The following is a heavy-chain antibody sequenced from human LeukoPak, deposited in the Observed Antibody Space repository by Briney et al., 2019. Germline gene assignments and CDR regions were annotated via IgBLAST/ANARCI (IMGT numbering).Heavy chain of an antibody. Sequence: PGGSLRLSCAASGFTVSNAWMSWVRQAPGKGLEWVGRIKSKTDGGTTDYAAPVKGRFTISRDDSKNTLYLQMNSLKTEDTAVYYCTTELLWFGESSGYWGQGTLVTVSS. CDR2: IKSKTDGGTT. CDR1: GFTVSNAW. D-gene: IGHD3-10*01. V-gene: IGHV3-15*01. J-gene: IGHJ4*02. CDR3: TTELLWFGESSGY.